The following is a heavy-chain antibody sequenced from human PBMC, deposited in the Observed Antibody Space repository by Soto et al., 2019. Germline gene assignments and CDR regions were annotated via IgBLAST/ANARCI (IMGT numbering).Heavy chain of an antibody. CDR3: ASRYYDFWSGHSTPWAFDI. CDR1: GYTFTSYD. V-gene: IGHV1-8*01. Sequence: VSVKFSCKASGYTFTSYDINWLRQVCGQGLGWMGWMNPNSGNTCYAQKFQGRVTMTRNTSISTAYMELSRLRSEDTAVYYCASRYYDFWSGHSTPWAFDISGQGTMVTVS. J-gene: IGHJ3*02. D-gene: IGHD3-3*01. CDR2: MNPNSGNT.